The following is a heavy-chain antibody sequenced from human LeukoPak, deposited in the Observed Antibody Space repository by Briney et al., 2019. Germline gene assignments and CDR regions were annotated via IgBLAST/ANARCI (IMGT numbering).Heavy chain of an antibody. Sequence: SETPSLTCTVSGGSISSGGYYWSWIRQHPGKGLEWIGYIYYSGSTYYNPSLKSRVTISVDTSKNQFSLKLSSVTAADTAVYYCARDSTYCSGGSCYPHWFDPWGQGTLVTVSS. V-gene: IGHV4-31*03. J-gene: IGHJ5*02. D-gene: IGHD2-15*01. CDR1: GGSISSGGYY. CDR3: ARDSTYCSGGSCYPHWFDP. CDR2: IYYSGST.